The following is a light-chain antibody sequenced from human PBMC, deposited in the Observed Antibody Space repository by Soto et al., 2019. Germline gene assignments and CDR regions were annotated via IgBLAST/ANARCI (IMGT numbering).Light chain of an antibody. CDR2: GAS. CDR3: QQRSNL. J-gene: IGKJ5*01. CDR1: QSVSLTA. V-gene: IGKV3D-20*02. Sequence: EIVLTQSPGTLSLSPVERATLSCTASQSVSLTALAWYQHKPGQAPRLLIYGASSRATGIPARFSGSGSGTDFTLTISSLEPEDFAVYYCQQRSNLFGQGTRLEIK.